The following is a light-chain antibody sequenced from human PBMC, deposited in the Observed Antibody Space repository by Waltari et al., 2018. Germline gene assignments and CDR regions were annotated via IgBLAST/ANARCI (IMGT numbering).Light chain of an antibody. CDR3: QQYNNWPGWT. Sequence: EIVMTQSPATLSVSPGERATLSCRASQSVNSNLAWYQQKPGQAPRLLIYGASTRATGISARFSGSGSGTEFTLTISSLQSEDFAVYYCQQYNNWPGWTFGQGTKVEIK. V-gene: IGKV3-15*01. CDR2: GAS. CDR1: QSVNSN. J-gene: IGKJ1*01.